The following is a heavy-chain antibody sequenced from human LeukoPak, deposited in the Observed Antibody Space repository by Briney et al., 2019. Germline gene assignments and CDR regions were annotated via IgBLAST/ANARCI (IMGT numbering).Heavy chain of an antibody. CDR2: TYYRSKWRN. CDR3: ARGTGDSCKD. J-gene: IGHJ4*02. Sequence: SQTLSLTFAISGDSVSSNSASWNWIRHSPSKGLEWLGRTYYRSKWRNDYAVSVKSRITISPDTSKNQFSLQLNSVTPEDTAVYYCARGTGDSCKDWGLGTLVTVSS. D-gene: IGHD3-22*01. CDR1: GDSVSSNSAS. V-gene: IGHV6-1*01.